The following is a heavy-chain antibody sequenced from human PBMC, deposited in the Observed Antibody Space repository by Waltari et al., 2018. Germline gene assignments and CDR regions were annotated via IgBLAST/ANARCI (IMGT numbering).Heavy chain of an antibody. Sequence: QVQLVQSGAEVKKPGASVKVSCKASGYTFTSYDINWVRQATGQGLEWMGWMNPNRGNTGYAQKFQGRVTMTRNTSISTAYMELSSLRSEDTAVYYCARVRSRPAAILHAFDIWGQGTMVTVSS. CDR1: GYTFTSYD. V-gene: IGHV1-8*01. CDR2: MNPNRGNT. D-gene: IGHD2-2*02. J-gene: IGHJ3*02. CDR3: ARVRSRPAAILHAFDI.